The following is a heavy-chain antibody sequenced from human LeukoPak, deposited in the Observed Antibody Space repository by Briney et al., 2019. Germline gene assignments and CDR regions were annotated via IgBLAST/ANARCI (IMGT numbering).Heavy chain of an antibody. D-gene: IGHD6-19*01. Sequence: GESLKISCKGSGHSFTNTNYWIGWVRQMPGEVLEWMGYIFLGGTDIRHSPPFQGQVTLSADKSISTAYLQWDNLKASDSGMYYCAGAVHGTTYWRTWGPGTLVNVSS. CDR1: GHSFTNTNYW. V-gene: IGHV5-51*01. CDR2: IFLGGTDI. J-gene: IGHJ1*01. CDR3: AGAVHGTTYWRT.